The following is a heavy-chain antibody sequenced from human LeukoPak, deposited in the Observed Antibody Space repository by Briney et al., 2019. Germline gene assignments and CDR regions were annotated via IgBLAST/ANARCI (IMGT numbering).Heavy chain of an antibody. V-gene: IGHV1-3*01. J-gene: IGHJ4*02. CDR1: GYTFTSYA. D-gene: IGHD6-13*01. CDR3: ASSPSHSSSWAPFDY. CDR2: INAGNGNT. Sequence: ASVKVSCKASGYTFTSYAMHWVRQAPGQRLEWMGWINAGNGNTKHSQKFQGRVTITRDTSASTAYMELSSLRSEDTAVYYCASSPSHSSSWAPFDYWGQGTLVTVSS.